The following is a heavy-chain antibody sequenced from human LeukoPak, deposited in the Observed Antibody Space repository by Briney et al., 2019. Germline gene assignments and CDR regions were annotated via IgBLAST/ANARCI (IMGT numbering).Heavy chain of an antibody. Sequence: ASVKVSCKASGYTFTGYYIHWVRQASGQGLEWMGWINPSSGGTNFAQKFQSRVTMTRDTSISTAYMELSRPTSDDTAVYYCTIIPLAATLDWSDPWGQGTLVTVSS. CDR3: TIIPLAATLDWSDP. J-gene: IGHJ5*02. CDR1: GYTFTGYY. V-gene: IGHV1-2*02. CDR2: INPSSGGT. D-gene: IGHD6-19*01.